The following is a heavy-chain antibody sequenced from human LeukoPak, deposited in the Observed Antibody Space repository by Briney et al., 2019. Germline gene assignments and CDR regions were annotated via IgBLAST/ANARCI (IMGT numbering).Heavy chain of an antibody. CDR2: ISPYNGNT. J-gene: IGHJ4*02. D-gene: IGHD2-15*01. CDR3: ARDRLRYCSGGSCYSGDY. V-gene: IGHV1-18*01. CDR1: GYTFTGYG. Sequence: ASVTVSCKASGYTFTGYGISWVRQAPGQGLEWMGWISPYNGNTNYAQKLQGRVTMTTDTSTSTAYMELRSLRSDDTAVYYCARDRLRYCSGGSCYSGDYWGQGTLVTVSS.